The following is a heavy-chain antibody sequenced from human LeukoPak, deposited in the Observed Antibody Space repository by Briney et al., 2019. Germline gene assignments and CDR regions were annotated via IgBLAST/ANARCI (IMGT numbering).Heavy chain of an antibody. CDR1: GFIFSSYA. J-gene: IGHJ4*02. D-gene: IGHD2-8*01. Sequence: GGSLRLSCAASGFIFSSYAMSWVRQAPGKGLEWVSTISGSGGSTYYADSVKGWFTISRDNSKNTVYLQMNSLRAEDTAVYYCPKDRSCINDVCHGGFDYWGQGTLVTVSS. CDR2: ISGSGGST. CDR3: PKDRSCINDVCHGGFDY. V-gene: IGHV3-23*01.